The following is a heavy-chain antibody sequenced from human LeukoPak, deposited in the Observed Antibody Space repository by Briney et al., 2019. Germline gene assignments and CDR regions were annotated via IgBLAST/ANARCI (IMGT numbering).Heavy chain of an antibody. D-gene: IGHD1-7*01. Sequence: PGGSLRLSWAASGFTFSSYGMHWVRQTPGKGLEWVAVIWYDGSNKYYADSMKGRFTISRDNSKNTLYLQMNSLRAEDTAVYYCARAGPLELDFDYWGQGTLVTVSS. CDR2: IWYDGSNK. CDR3: ARAGPLELDFDY. CDR1: GFTFSSYG. J-gene: IGHJ4*02. V-gene: IGHV3-33*01.